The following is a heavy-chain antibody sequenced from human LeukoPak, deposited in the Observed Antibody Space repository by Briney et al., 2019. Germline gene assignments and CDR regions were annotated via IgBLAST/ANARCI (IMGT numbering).Heavy chain of an antibody. CDR2: ISSSSSYI. D-gene: IGHD5-18*01. CDR1: GFTFSSYS. J-gene: IGHJ4*02. Sequence: PGGSLRLSCAASGFTFSSYSMNWVRQAPGKGLEWVSSISSSSSYIYYADSVKGRFTISRDNAKNSLYLQMNSLRAEGTAVYYCASERYSYGSNDYWGQGTLVTVSS. CDR3: ASERYSYGSNDY. V-gene: IGHV3-21*01.